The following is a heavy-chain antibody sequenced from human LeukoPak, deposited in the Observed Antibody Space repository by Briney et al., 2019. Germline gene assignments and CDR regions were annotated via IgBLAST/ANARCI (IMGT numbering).Heavy chain of an antibody. J-gene: IGHJ4*02. V-gene: IGHV3-23*01. CDR2: ISGSGGST. Sequence: GGSLRLSCAASGFTFSSYAMSWVRQAPGKGLEWVSAISGSGGSTYYADPVKGRFTISRDNSKNTLYLQMNSLRAEDTAVYYCAKLTTVTTLSALDYWGQGTLVTVSS. D-gene: IGHD4-17*01. CDR1: GFTFSSYA. CDR3: AKLTTVTTLSALDY.